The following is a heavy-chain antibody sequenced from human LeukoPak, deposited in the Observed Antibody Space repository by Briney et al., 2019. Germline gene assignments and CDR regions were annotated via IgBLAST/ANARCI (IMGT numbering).Heavy chain of an antibody. V-gene: IGHV3-20*04. CDR2: INWNGGST. J-gene: IGHJ4*02. CDR3: ARSGGKSSYYDFWSGSQYYFDY. CDR1: GFTFSSYA. Sequence: GGSLRLSCAASGFTFSSYAMSWVRQAPGKGLEWVSGINWNGGSTGYADSVKGRFTISRDNAKNSLYLQMNSLRAEDTALYYCARSGGKSSYYDFWSGSQYYFDYWGQGTLVTVSS. D-gene: IGHD3-3*01.